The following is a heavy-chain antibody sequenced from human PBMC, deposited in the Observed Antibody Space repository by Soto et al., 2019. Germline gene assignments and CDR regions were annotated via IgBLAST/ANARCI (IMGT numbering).Heavy chain of an antibody. Sequence: QVQLVESGGGVVQPGRSLRLSCAASGFTFSSYGMHWVRQAPGKGLEWVAVISYDGSNKYYADSVKGRFTISRDNAKNTLYLEMNSLRAEDTAVYYCAQTPESWGCSGVACHPQTDWGQGTLVTVSS. CDR3: AQTPESWGCSGVACHPQTD. CDR2: ISYDGSNK. J-gene: IGHJ4*02. V-gene: IGHV3-30*18. D-gene: IGHD2-15*01. CDR1: GFTFSSYG.